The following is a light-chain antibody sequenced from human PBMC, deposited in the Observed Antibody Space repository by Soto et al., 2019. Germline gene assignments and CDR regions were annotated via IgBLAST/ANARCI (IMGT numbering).Light chain of an antibody. V-gene: IGLV4-69*01. CDR3: QTWGTGIHVL. CDR1: SGHSNYA. Sequence: QSVLTQSPSASASLGASVKLTCTLSSGHSNYAIAWHQQQPGKGPRYLMKLNSDGSHNKGDGIPDRFSGSSSGTERYLTISSLQPEDDADYYCQTWGTGIHVLFGGGTKLTVL. CDR2: LNSDGSH. J-gene: IGLJ2*01.